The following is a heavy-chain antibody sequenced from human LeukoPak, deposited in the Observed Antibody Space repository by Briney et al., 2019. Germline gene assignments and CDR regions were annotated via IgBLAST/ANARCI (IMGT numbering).Heavy chain of an antibody. D-gene: IGHD3-3*01. Sequence: PGRSLRLSCAASGFTFDDYAMHWVRQAPGKGLECVSGISWNSGSIGYADSVKGRFTISRDNAKNSLYLQMNSLRAEDMALYYSAKGQGGVVIIGIFDIWGQGTMVTVSS. CDR2: ISWNSGSI. J-gene: IGHJ3*02. V-gene: IGHV3-9*03. CDR1: GFTFDDYA. CDR3: AKGQGGVVIIGIFDI.